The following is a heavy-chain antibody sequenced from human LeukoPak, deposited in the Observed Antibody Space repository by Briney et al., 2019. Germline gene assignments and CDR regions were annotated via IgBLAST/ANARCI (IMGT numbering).Heavy chain of an antibody. CDR1: GFTFSSYA. Sequence: GGSLRLSCAASGFTFSSYAMSWVRQAPGKGLEWVSAISGSGGSTYYADSVKGRFTISRDNSKNTLYLQMNSLRAEDTAVYYCAKYGYSYGGIYYGLDVWGQGTTVTVSS. J-gene: IGHJ6*02. V-gene: IGHV3-23*01. CDR2: ISGSGGST. CDR3: AKYGYSYGGIYYGLDV. D-gene: IGHD5-18*01.